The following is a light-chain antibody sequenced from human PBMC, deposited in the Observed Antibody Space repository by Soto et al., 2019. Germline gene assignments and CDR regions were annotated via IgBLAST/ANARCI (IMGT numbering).Light chain of an antibody. CDR3: QQANSFPRA. J-gene: IGKJ4*01. CDR2: AAS. Sequence: DIQMTQSPSSVSASVGDRVTITCRASQGISSWLAWYQQKPGKAPKLLIYAASSLQSGVPSRFSGSRSGTEVALTSSRLQPEDLVTDYCQQANSFPRAFGGGTKVDIK. CDR1: QGISSW. V-gene: IGKV1-12*01.